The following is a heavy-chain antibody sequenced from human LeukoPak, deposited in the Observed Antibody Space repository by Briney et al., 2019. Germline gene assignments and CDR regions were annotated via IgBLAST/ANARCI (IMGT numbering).Heavy chain of an antibody. D-gene: IGHD3-10*01. CDR2: IIPIFGTA. V-gene: IGHV1-69*13. CDR1: GGTFSSYA. J-gene: IGHJ6*03. Sequence: SVKVSCKASGGTFSSYAIRWVRQAPGQGLEWMGGIIPIFGTANYAQKFQGRVTITADESTSTAYMELSSLRSEDTAVYYCARVNRYDGRLWFGDYYYYMDVWGKGTTVTVSS. CDR3: ARVNRYDGRLWFGDYYYYMDV.